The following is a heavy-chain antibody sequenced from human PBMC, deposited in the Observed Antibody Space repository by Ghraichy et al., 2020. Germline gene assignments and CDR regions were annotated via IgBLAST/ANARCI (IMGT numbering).Heavy chain of an antibody. D-gene: IGHD6-13*01. CDR1: GFIFNNYN. J-gene: IGHJ6*02. CDR2: ISRSSSYI. Sequence: GGSLRLSCAPSGFIFNNYNLHWVRQAPGKGLEWVSSISRSSSYIYYADSVKGRFTISRDNAKNSLYLQMNSLRAEDTAVYYCARGIAADASGMHYSYLGLDVWGQGTTVAVSS. V-gene: IGHV3-21*01. CDR3: ARGIAADASGMHYSYLGLDV.